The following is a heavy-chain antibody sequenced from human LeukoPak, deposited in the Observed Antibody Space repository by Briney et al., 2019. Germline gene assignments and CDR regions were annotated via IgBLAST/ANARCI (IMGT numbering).Heavy chain of an antibody. V-gene: IGHV3-9*01. CDR3: FRMGDY. D-gene: IGHD2-15*01. CDR2: ISWNSGSI. J-gene: IGHJ4*02. Sequence: GGSLRLSCAASGFTFDDYAMHWVRQAPGKGLEWVSGISWNSGSIGYADSVKGRFTISRDNAKNSLYLQMNSLRAEDTAVYYCFRMGDYWGQGALVTVSS. CDR1: GFTFDDYA.